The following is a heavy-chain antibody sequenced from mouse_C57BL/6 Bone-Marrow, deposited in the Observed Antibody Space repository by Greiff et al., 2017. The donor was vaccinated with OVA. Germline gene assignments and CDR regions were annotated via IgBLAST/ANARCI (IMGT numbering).Heavy chain of an antibody. V-gene: IGHV3-6*01. Sequence: EVKLMESGPGLVKPSQSLSPTCSVTGYSITSGYYWNWIRQFPGNKLEWMGYISYDGSNNYNPSLKNRISITRDTSKNQFFLKLNSVTTEDTATYYCASYYYGSSYFDYWGQGTTLTVSS. CDR3: ASYYYGSSYFDY. J-gene: IGHJ2*01. D-gene: IGHD1-1*01. CDR1: GYSITSGYY. CDR2: ISYDGSN.